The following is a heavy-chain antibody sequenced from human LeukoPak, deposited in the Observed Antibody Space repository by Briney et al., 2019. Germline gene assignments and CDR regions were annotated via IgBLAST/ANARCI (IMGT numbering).Heavy chain of an antibody. CDR2: INHSGST. V-gene: IGHV4-34*01. CDR3: ARRETNWGYKSFDY. D-gene: IGHD7-27*01. CDR1: GGSFDTYF. J-gene: IGHJ4*02. Sequence: SETLSPTCAVSGGSFDTYFWSWIRQPPGKGLEWIGEINHSGSTNYNPSLKSRVTISVDTSKNQFSLKLSSVTAADTAVYYCARRETNWGYKSFDYWGQGTLVTVSS.